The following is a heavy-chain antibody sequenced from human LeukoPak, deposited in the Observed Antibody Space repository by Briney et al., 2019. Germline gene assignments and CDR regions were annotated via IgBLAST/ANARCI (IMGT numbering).Heavy chain of an antibody. V-gene: IGHV4-59*01. CDR1: GGSISSYY. D-gene: IGHD3-22*01. CDR3: ARDRGYYDSSGYYGNWLDP. J-gene: IGHJ5*02. CDR2: IYYSGST. Sequence: PSETLSLTCTVSGGSISSYYWSWIRQPPGKGLEWIGYIYYSGSTNYNPSLKSRVTISVDTSKNQFSLKLSSVTAADTAVYYCARDRGYYDSSGYYGNWLDPWGQGTLVTVSS.